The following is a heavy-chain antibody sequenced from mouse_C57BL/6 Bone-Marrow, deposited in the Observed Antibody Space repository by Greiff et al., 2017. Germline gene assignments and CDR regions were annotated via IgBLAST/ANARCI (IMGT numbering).Heavy chain of an antibody. CDR1: GFTFSDYG. J-gene: IGHJ4*01. CDR3: ARHGWEDYAMDY. V-gene: IGHV5-15*01. Sequence: DVMLVESGGGLVQPGGSLKLSCAASGFTFSDYGMAWVRQAPRKGPEWVAFISNLAYSIYYADTVTGRFTISRENAKNTLYLEMSSLRSEDTAMYYCARHGWEDYAMDYWGQGTSVTVSS. CDR2: ISNLAYSI. D-gene: IGHD2-3*01.